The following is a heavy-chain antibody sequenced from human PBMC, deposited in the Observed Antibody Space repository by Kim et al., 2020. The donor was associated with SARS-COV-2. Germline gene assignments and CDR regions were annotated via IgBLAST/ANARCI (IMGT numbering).Heavy chain of an antibody. CDR2: IYYSGST. D-gene: IGHD1-26*01. CDR3: ARRRGATHDY. J-gene: IGHJ4*02. Sequence: SETLSLTCTVSGGSVSSGSYYWSWIRQPPGKGLEWIGYIYYSGSTNYNPSLKSRVTISVDTSKNQFSLKLSSVTAADTAVYYCARRRGATHDYWGQGTLVTVSS. V-gene: IGHV4-61*01. CDR1: GGSVSSGSYY.